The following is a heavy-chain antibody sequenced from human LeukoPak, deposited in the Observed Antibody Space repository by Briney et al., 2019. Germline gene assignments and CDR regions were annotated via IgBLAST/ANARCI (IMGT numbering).Heavy chain of an antibody. CDR3: ARESNYGDYAY. J-gene: IGHJ4*02. CDR1: RYFISSGYY. CDR2: IYQSGST. Sequence: SETLSLTCTVSRYFISSGYYWGWIRQAPGKGLEWIGSIYQSGSTYYNPSLKSRFTISVDTSKNQFSLKLRSVTAADTAVYYCARESNYGDYAYWGQGTLVTVSS. D-gene: IGHD4-17*01. V-gene: IGHV4-38-2*02.